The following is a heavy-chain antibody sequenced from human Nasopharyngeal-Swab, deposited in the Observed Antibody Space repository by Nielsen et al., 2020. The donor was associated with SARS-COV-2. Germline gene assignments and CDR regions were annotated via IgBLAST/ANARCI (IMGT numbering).Heavy chain of an antibody. D-gene: IGHD3-16*01. V-gene: IGHV3-30*04. Sequence: GESLKISCAASGFTFSSYTIHWVRQAPGKGLEWVAVISYDASDKYYADSLKGRFTLSRDNSKSTVYLQMNSLRPEDTAVYYCARDRPHWGCDYWGQGTLVTVSS. CDR1: GFTFSSYT. CDR2: ISYDASDK. CDR3: ARDRPHWGCDY. J-gene: IGHJ4*02.